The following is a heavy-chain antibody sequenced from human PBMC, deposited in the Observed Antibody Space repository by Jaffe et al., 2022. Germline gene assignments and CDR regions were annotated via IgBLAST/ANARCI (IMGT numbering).Heavy chain of an antibody. J-gene: IGHJ4*02. CDR3: AMDAVRGVIIFDY. CDR2: IYSGGST. V-gene: IGHV3-66*02. CDR1: GFTVSSNY. Sequence: EVQLVESGGGLVQPGGSLRLSCAASGFTVSSNYMSWVRQAPGKGLEWVSVIYSGGSTYYADSVKGRFTISRDNSKNTLYLQMNSLRAEDTAVYYCAMDAVRGVIIFDYWGQGTLVTVSS. D-gene: IGHD3-10*01.